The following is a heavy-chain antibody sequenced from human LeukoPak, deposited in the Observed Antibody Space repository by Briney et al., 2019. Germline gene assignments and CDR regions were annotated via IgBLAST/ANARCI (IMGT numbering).Heavy chain of an antibody. CDR3: AKGPGFGSGWYPSL. CDR1: GGTFSSYA. J-gene: IGHJ4*02. Sequence: ASVKVSCKASGGTFSSYATSWVRQAPGQGLEWMGGIIAYNGNTNYAQKLQGRVTMTTDTSTSTAYMELRSLRAEDTAVYYCAKGPGFGSGWYPSLWGQGTLVTVSS. V-gene: IGHV1-18*01. CDR2: IIAYNGNT. D-gene: IGHD6-19*01.